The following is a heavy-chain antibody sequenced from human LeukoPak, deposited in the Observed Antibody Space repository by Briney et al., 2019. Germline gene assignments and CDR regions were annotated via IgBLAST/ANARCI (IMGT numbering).Heavy chain of an antibody. J-gene: IGHJ6*03. V-gene: IGHV3-48*01. D-gene: IGHD3-10*01. Sequence: PGGSLRLSCAASGFTFSSYSMNWVRQAPGKGLEWVSYISSSSSTIYYADSVKGRFTISRDNAKNSLYLQMNSLRAEDTAVYYCARVSYYGSGSYYYYYYYMDVWGKGTTVTVS. CDR3: ARVSYYGSGSYYYYYYYMDV. CDR1: GFTFSSYS. CDR2: ISSSSSTI.